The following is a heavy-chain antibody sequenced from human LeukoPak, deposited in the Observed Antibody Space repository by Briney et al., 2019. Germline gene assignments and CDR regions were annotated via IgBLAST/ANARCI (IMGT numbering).Heavy chain of an antibody. J-gene: IGHJ4*02. CDR1: GDSIRSGNYA. CDR3: ARDPDYDSSGYYFDY. D-gene: IGHD3-22*01. CDR2: IYHGGTT. V-gene: IGHV4-39*07. Sequence: PSETLSLTCTVSGDSIRSGNYAWGWIRQPPGKGLEWIASIYHGGTTYYDPSLKSRVTISVDTSKNQFSLKLSSVTAADTAVYYCARDPDYDSSGYYFDYWGQGTLVTVSS.